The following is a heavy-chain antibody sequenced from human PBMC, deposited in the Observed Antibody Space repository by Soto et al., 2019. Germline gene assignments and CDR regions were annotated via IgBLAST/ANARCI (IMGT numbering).Heavy chain of an antibody. D-gene: IGHD2-2*01. V-gene: IGHV1-46*01. CDR2: INPNGDTT. CDR1: GYTFSNYY. Sequence: PSVKVSCKASGYTFSNYYMHWVRQAPGQGLEWMGGINPNGDTTYYAQKFLGRLTVTRDTSTSTVYMELSSLRSEDTAVYSCAREGATAAKMFDYWGQGTLVTVSS. J-gene: IGHJ4*02. CDR3: AREGATAAKMFDY.